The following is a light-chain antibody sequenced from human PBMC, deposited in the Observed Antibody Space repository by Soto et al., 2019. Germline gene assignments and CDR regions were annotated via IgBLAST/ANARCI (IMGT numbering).Light chain of an antibody. CDR1: QSISSW. J-gene: IGKJ1*01. CDR2: DAS. CDR3: QQYKSYSQT. V-gene: IGKV1-5*01. Sequence: DIQMTQSPSTLPASVGDRGTITCRASQSISSWLAWYQQKPGKAPKLLIYDASSLESGVTSRFSGSGSGTEFTLTISSLQPDDFATYYCQQYKSYSQTFGQGTKVDIK.